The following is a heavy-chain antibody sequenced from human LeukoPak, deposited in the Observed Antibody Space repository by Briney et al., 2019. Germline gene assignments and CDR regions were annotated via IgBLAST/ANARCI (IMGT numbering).Heavy chain of an antibody. V-gene: IGHV1-2*02. CDR3: ARPYGANAFDI. D-gene: IGHD4-17*01. Sequence: ASVTVSCKASGYTFTGYYMHWVRQAPGQGLEGMGWINPNSGGTNYAQKFQGRVTMTRDTSISTAYMELSRLRSDDTAVYYCARPYGANAFDIWGRGTMVTVSS. CDR2: INPNSGGT. CDR1: GYTFTGYY. J-gene: IGHJ3*02.